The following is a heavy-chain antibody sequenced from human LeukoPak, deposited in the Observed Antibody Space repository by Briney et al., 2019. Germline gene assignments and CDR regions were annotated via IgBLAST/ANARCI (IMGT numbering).Heavy chain of an antibody. Sequence: ASVKVSCKASGYTFTSYGISWVRQAPGQGLEWMGWISAYNSNTNYAQKLQGRVTMTTDTSTSTAYMELRSLRSDDTAVYYCAAYRYDSSGYYAIDYWGQGTLVTVSS. CDR2: ISAYNSNT. V-gene: IGHV1-18*01. CDR1: GYTFTSYG. J-gene: IGHJ4*02. D-gene: IGHD3-22*01. CDR3: AAYRYDSSGYYAIDY.